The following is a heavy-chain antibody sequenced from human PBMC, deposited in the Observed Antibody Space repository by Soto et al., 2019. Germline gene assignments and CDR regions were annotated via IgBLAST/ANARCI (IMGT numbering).Heavy chain of an antibody. CDR3: ARAGLYGDYEMDV. V-gene: IGHV3-66*01. CDR2: IYSGGST. CDR1: GLTVSGNY. D-gene: IGHD4-17*01. J-gene: IGHJ6*02. Sequence: GGSLRLSCAASGLTVSGNYMSWVRQAPGKGLEWVSVIYSGGSTYYADSVKGRFTISRDNSKNTLYLQMNSLRAEDTAVYYCARAGLYGDYEMDVWGQGTTVTVSS.